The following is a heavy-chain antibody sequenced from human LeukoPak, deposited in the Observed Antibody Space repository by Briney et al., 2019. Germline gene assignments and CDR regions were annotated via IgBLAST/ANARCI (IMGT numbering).Heavy chain of an antibody. Sequence: GGSLRLSCAASGFTFSSYSMNWVRQAPGKGLEWVSGMSASGGSTYYADSVKGRFTISRDNSKNTLYLQMNSLRAEDTAIYFCAKGVITGTTPQPFDYWGQGTLVTVSS. D-gene: IGHD1-7*01. CDR2: MSASGGST. CDR3: AKGVITGTTPQPFDY. V-gene: IGHV3-23*01. J-gene: IGHJ4*02. CDR1: GFTFSSYS.